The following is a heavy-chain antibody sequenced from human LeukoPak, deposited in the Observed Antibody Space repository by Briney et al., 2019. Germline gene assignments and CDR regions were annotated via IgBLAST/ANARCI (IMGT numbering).Heavy chain of an antibody. CDR2: IYHSGST. J-gene: IGHJ5*02. D-gene: IGHD6-13*01. CDR1: GGSISSGDYY. Sequence: PSETLSLTCTVSGGSISSGDYYWSWVRQPPGKGLEWIGEIYHSGSTNYNPSLKSRVTISVDKSKNQFSLKLSSVTAADTAVYYCARGGAAAGTGRWFDPWGQGTLVTVSS. CDR3: ARGGAAAGTGRWFDP. V-gene: IGHV4-4*02.